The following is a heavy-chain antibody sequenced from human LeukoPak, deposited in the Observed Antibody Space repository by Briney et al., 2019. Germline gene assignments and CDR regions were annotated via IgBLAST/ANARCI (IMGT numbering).Heavy chain of an antibody. V-gene: IGHV4-39*01. CDR3: ARSYSSSWYAFDS. J-gene: IGHJ4*02. D-gene: IGHD6-13*01. CDR1: GGSISNSSYQ. Sequence: PSETLSLTCTVSGGSISNSSYQWGWIRQPPGKGREWIANIYYTGSTYYNASLKSRVTTSVDPSKNQFSLKLTPVTAADTAVYYCARSYSSSWYAFDSRGQGTLVTVSS. CDR2: IYYTGST.